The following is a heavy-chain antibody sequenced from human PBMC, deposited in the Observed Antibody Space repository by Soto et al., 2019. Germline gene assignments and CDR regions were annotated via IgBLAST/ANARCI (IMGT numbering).Heavy chain of an antibody. D-gene: IGHD2-2*01. Sequence: EVQLVESGGGLVQPGRSLRLSCAASGFTFDDYAMHWVRQAPGKGLEWVSGISWNSGSIGYADSVKGRFTISRDNAKNSLYLQMNSLRAEDTALYYCAKDMYPWGYQPLCHGMDVWGQGTTVTVSS. J-gene: IGHJ6*02. V-gene: IGHV3-9*01. CDR1: GFTFDDYA. CDR2: ISWNSGSI. CDR3: AKDMYPWGYQPLCHGMDV.